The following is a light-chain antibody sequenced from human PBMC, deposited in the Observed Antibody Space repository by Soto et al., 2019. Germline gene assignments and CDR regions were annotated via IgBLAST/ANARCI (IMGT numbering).Light chain of an antibody. V-gene: IGLV2-14*01. J-gene: IGLJ1*01. Sequence: LTQPASVSGSPGQSIAISCTGTSSDVGGYNYVSWYQQHPGKAPKLMIHEVSNRPSGISDRFSGSKSGNTASLTISGLQAGDEADYYCSSHTSYSTRVFGTGTKLTVL. CDR2: EVS. CDR1: SSDVGGYNY. CDR3: SSHTSYSTRV.